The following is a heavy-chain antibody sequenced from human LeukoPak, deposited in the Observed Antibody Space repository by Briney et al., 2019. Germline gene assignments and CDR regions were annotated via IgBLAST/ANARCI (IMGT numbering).Heavy chain of an antibody. CDR1: GYTFTSYG. D-gene: IGHD3-3*01. CDR3: ARGQITIFGVADGPGDY. V-gene: IGHV1-18*01. J-gene: IGHJ4*02. CDR2: ISAYNGNT. Sequence: GASVKFSCKASGYTFTSYGISWVRQAPGQGLEWMGWISAYNGNTNYAQKLQGRVTMTTDTSTSTAYMELRSLRSDDTAVYYCARGQITIFGVADGPGDYWGQGTLVTVSS.